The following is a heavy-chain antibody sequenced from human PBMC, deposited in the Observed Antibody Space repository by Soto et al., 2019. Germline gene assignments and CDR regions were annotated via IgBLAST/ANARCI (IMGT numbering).Heavy chain of an antibody. CDR3: ARDWGTTTVSLNWFDP. Sequence: QVQLVQSGAEEKKPGASVKVSCKASGYTFTTYAMHWVRQAPGQRLEWMGWINAGNGNTKYSQKFQGRVTITRDTSASTAYMELSSLISEDTAVDYCARDWGTTTVSLNWFDPWGQGTLVTVSS. V-gene: IGHV1-3*05. CDR2: INAGNGNT. J-gene: IGHJ5*02. CDR1: GYTFTTYA. D-gene: IGHD4-17*01.